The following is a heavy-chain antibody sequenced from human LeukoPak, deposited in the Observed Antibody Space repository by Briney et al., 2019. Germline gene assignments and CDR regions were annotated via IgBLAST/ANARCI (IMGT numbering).Heavy chain of an antibody. Sequence: PSETLSLTCTVSGGSISSSSYYWGWIRQPPGKGLEWIGSIYYSGSTYYNPSLKSRVTISVDTSKNQFSLKLSSVTAADTAVNYCARCDSSSSGYYYYYYYMDVWGKGTTVTVSS. CDR3: ARCDSSSSGYYYYYYYMDV. CDR1: GGSISSSSYY. D-gene: IGHD6-6*01. V-gene: IGHV4-39*01. J-gene: IGHJ6*03. CDR2: IYYSGST.